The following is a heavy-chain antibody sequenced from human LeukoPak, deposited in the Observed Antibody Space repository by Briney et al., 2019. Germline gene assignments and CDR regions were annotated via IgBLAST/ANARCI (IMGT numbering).Heavy chain of an antibody. J-gene: IGHJ4*02. CDR2: IYTSGST. D-gene: IGHD2-2*01. V-gene: IGHV4-61*02. CDR1: GGSISSGSYY. CDR3: ARAAVSSTSPADY. Sequence: SATLSLTCTVSGGSISSGSYYWSWIRQPAGKGLEWIGRIYTSGSTNYNPSLKSRVTISVGTSKNLFSPKLGPMTAADTAVYYCARAAVSSTSPADYWGQGTLVTVSS.